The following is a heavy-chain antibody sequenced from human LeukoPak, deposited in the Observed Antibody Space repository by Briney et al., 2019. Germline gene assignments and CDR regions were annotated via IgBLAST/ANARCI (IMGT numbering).Heavy chain of an antibody. CDR1: GGSISSSSYY. J-gene: IGHJ6*03. Sequence: SETLSLTCTVSGGSISSSSYYWGWIRQPPGKGLEWIGSIYYSGSTYYNPSLKSRVTISVDTSKNQFSLKLSSVTAADTAVYYCARNLYYYDSSGYYYYYYYYMDVWGKGTTVTVSS. V-gene: IGHV4-39*07. D-gene: IGHD3-22*01. CDR3: ARNLYYYDSSGYYYYYYYYMDV. CDR2: IYYSGST.